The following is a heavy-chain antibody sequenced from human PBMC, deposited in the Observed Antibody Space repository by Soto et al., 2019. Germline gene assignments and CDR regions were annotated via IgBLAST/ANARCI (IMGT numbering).Heavy chain of an antibody. CDR2: FSTSGGRT. V-gene: IGHV3-23*01. CDR1: GFTFSSYV. Sequence: GXLXLFCAASGFTFSSYVMSXVRQDPGKGLEWVSAFSTSGGRTFHAGYWKGRVAISRDNSKNTLYLQRNSLRADDTAVYYCEKKAGYSVYDPFDYWGQGTLVTVSS. D-gene: IGHD5-12*01. J-gene: IGHJ4*02. CDR3: EKKAGYSVYDPFDY.